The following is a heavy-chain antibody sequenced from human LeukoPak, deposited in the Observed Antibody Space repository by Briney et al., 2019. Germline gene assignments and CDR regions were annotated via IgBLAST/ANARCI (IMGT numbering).Heavy chain of an antibody. Sequence: GGSLRLSCAASGFTFSSYSMNWVRQAPGKGLEWVANIRHDGNEKFYVDSVKGRFSISRDNAKNSLYLQMNSLRAEDTAVYYCASGRDGYNHYFDYWGQGTLVTVSS. V-gene: IGHV3-7*01. D-gene: IGHD5-24*01. CDR1: GFTFSSYS. J-gene: IGHJ4*02. CDR3: ASGRDGYNHYFDY. CDR2: IRHDGNEK.